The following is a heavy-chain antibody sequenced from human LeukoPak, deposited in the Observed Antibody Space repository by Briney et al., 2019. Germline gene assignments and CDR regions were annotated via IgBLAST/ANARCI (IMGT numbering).Heavy chain of an antibody. CDR2: ISLTGRT. CDR3: ARDRRGLLWFGEYGDAFDI. Sequence: SETLSLTCGASGGSISSTNWRSWVRQPPGQGLEWIGEISLTGRTNYNPSLNGRVTMSLDESRNQLSLNLTSVTAADTAAYYCARDRRGLLWFGEYGDAFDIWGQGTMVTVSS. CDR1: GGSISSTNW. V-gene: IGHV4-4*02. D-gene: IGHD3-10*01. J-gene: IGHJ3*02.